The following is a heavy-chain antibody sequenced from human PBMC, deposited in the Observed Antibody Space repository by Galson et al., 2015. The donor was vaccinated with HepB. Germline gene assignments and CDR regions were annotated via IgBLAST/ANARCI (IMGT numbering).Heavy chain of an antibody. CDR2: ISGSGGST. J-gene: IGHJ4*02. CDR1: GGTFSSYA. CDR3: AKAPNYSNYMGFFDY. V-gene: IGHV3-23*01. Sequence: SCKASGGTFSSYAISWVCEAPGKGLEWVSAISGSGGSTYYADSVKGRFNISRDNSKNTLYLQMNSLRAEDTAVYYCAKAPNYSNYMGFFDYWVQGTLVTVSS. D-gene: IGHD4-11*01.